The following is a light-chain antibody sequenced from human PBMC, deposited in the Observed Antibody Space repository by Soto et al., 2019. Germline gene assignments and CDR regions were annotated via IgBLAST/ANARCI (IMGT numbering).Light chain of an antibody. CDR1: SGHSSYA. J-gene: IGLJ2*01. CDR3: QTWGSGIRVV. Sequence: QLVLTQSPSASASLGASVKLTCTLSSGHSSYAIAWHQQQPEKGPRYLMKLNSDGSHSKGDGIPDRFSGSSSGAERYLTISSLQSEDEDDYYCQTWGSGIRVVFGGGTKLTVL. V-gene: IGLV4-69*01. CDR2: LNSDGSH.